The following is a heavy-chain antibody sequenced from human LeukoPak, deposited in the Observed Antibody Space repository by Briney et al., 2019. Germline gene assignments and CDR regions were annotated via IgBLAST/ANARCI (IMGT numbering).Heavy chain of an antibody. V-gene: IGHV4-34*01. CDR1: GGSFSGYY. D-gene: IGHD5-24*01. Sequence: PSETLSLTCAVYGGSFSGYYWNWIRRPPGKGLEWIGEINHSGSTNYNPSLKSRVTISVDTSKNQFSLKLSSVTAADTAVYYCARRRDGYNLLYYYYMDVWGKGTTVTISS. CDR3: ARRRDGYNLLYYYYMDV. J-gene: IGHJ6*03. CDR2: INHSGST.